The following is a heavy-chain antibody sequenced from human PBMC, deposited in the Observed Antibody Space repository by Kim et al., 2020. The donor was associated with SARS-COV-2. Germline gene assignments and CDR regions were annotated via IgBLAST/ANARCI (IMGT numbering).Heavy chain of an antibody. V-gene: IGHV3-9*01. CDR1: GFSFDDCA. CDR2: ISWNSVSI. J-gene: IGHJ4*02. CDR3: VKDMHLHCVRTSCHTFDF. D-gene: IGHD2-2*01. Sequence: GGSLRLSCAASGFSFDDCAMHWVRQVPGKGLEWVAVISWNSVSIYYPYSVRGRFTISSDNAKNSLYLQMNSLRSEDTPLFYCVKDMHLHCVRTSCHTFDFWGQGEQVSVSS.